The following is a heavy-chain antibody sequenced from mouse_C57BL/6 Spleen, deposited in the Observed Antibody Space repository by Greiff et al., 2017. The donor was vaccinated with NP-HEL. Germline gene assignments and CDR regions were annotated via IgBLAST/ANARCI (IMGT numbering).Heavy chain of an antibody. CDR2: INPSSGYT. V-gene: IGHV1-7*01. CDR1: GYTFTSYW. D-gene: IGHD1-1*01. Sequence: QVQLKQSGAELAKPGASVKLSCKASGYTFTSYWMHWVKQRPGQGLEWIGYINPSSGYTKYNQKFKDKATLTADKSSSTAYMQLSSLTYEDSAVYYCARADYYGSSDGGAWFAYWGQGTLVTVSA. J-gene: IGHJ3*01. CDR3: ARADYYGSSDGGAWFAY.